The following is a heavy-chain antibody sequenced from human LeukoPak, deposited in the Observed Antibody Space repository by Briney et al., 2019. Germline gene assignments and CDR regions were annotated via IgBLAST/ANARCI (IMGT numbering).Heavy chain of an antibody. V-gene: IGHV3-7*01. CDR2: IKEDGSEK. CDR3: ARYGGSLPGYDY. Sequence: GGSLRLSCAASGFTFSSYWMTWVRQAPGKGLEWVANIKEDGSEKYYVDSVKGRFTLSRDNAKNSLYLQMNSLRAEDSAVYYCARYGGSLPGYDYWGQGTLVTVSS. J-gene: IGHJ4*02. CDR1: GFTFSSYW. D-gene: IGHD1-26*01.